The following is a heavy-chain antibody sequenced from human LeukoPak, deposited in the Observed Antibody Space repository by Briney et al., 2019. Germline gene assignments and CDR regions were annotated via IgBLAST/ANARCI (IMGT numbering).Heavy chain of an antibody. CDR2: FYSGGST. CDR3: ARGAGWNYFEY. Sequence: GGSLRLSCAASGFTFSSYEMNWVRQAPGKGLEWVSVFYSGGSTYYAGSVQGRFTISRGNSKNTVHLQMNSLRAEDTAVYYCARGAGWNYFEYWGQGTLVTVSS. V-gene: IGHV3-66*02. J-gene: IGHJ4*02. CDR1: GFTFSSYE. D-gene: IGHD6-19*01.